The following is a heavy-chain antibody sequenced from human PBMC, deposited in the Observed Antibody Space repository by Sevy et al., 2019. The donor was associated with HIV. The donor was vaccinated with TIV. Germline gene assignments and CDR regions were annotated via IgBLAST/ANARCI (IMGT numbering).Heavy chain of an antibody. Sequence: GGSLRLSCQASGLTFSNFWMQWVRQAPGKGLEWVANIRQDGNELYYVDSVKGRFTISRDNAKNALYLQMDGLRVEDTAVYYCARRYFDLWGQGTLVTASS. CDR2: IRQDGNEL. J-gene: IGHJ4*02. CDR3: ARRYFDL. V-gene: IGHV3-7*01. CDR1: GLTFSNFW.